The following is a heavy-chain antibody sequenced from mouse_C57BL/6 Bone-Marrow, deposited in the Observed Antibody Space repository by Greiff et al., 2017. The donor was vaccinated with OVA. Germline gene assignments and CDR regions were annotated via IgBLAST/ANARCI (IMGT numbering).Heavy chain of an antibody. Sequence: QVQLQQSGPGLVQPSQSLSITCTVSGFSLTSYGVHWVRQSPGKGLEWLGVIWSGGGTDYNAAFISRLSISKDNSKSQVFVKMNSLQADETVIYYCAKRGYDYGSRHRELDVWGKGTTVTVSA. V-gene: IGHV2-2*01. J-gene: IGHJ1*03. CDR2: IWSGGGT. CDR1: GFSLTSYG. CDR3: AKRGYDYGSRHRELDV. D-gene: IGHD1-1*01.